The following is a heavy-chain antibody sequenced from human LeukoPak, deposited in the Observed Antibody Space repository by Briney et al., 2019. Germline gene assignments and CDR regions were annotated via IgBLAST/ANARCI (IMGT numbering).Heavy chain of an antibody. CDR2: IYYSGTT. CDR1: GGSMSSYY. D-gene: IGHD6-6*01. CDR3: ARLGDSSSRLYYFDY. V-gene: IGHV4-59*08. Sequence: PSETLSLTCTVSGGSMSSYYWSWIRQPPGKGLEWIGYIYYSGTTKYNPSLKSRLTMSVDTSKNQFSLKLSSVTAADTAVYYCARLGDSSSRLYYFDYWGQGTLVIVSS. J-gene: IGHJ4*02.